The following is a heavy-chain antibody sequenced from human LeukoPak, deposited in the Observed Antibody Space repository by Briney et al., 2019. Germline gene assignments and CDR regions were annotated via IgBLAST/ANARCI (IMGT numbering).Heavy chain of an antibody. J-gene: IGHJ4*02. CDR3: ARGGPTGALDD. D-gene: IGHD7-27*01. Sequence: GGSLKLSCAPSGFTFSSYWMTWVRQAPGKGLEWVANIKEDGSEKYYVDSVKSRFTISRDNAKNSLYLQMNSLRAEDTALYYCARGGPTGALDDWGQGTLLTVSS. CDR2: IKEDGSEK. CDR1: GFTFSSYW. V-gene: IGHV3-7*01.